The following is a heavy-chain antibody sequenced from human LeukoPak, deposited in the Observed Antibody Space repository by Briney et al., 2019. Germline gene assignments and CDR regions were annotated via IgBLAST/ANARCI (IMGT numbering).Heavy chain of an antibody. J-gene: IGHJ6*03. D-gene: IGHD6-13*01. CDR1: GFTFSSYG. V-gene: IGHV3-23*01. CDR2: ISGSGGST. Sequence: GGSLRLSCAASGFTFSSYGMSWVRQAPGKGLEWVSAISGSGGSTYYADSVKGRFTISRDNSKNTLYLQMNSLRAEDTAVYYCAKDRRTSWYIYYYYYMDVWGKGTTVTVSS. CDR3: AKDRRTSWYIYYYYYMDV.